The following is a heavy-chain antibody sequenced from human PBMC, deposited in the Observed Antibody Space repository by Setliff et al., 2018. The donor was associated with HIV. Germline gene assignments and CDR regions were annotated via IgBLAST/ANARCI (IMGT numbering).Heavy chain of an antibody. V-gene: IGHV3-74*01. CDR1: GFTFSSYW. Sequence: PGGSLRLSCAASGFTFSSYWMHWVRQAPGKGLVWVSRINSDGSNTNYADSVKGRFTISRDNAKNTLYLQMNSLRVEDTAVYYCARVLTVTSDFDYWGQGTLVTVSS. D-gene: IGHD4-17*01. J-gene: IGHJ4*02. CDR3: ARVLTVTSDFDY. CDR2: INSDGSNT.